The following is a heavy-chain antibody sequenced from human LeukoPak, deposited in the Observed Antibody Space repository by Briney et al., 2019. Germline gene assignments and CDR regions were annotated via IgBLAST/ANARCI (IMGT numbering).Heavy chain of an antibody. CDR2: LYPGDSDT. J-gene: IGHJ6*03. Sequence: GESLKISCKGSGYSFTSYWIGWVRQMTGKGLEWMWILYPGDSDTRYSPSSQGQVTISADQALSTAYLQWSSLKASDTTMYYCARTSYYDSSGYYMDVWGKGTTVTVSS. CDR1: GYSFTSYW. D-gene: IGHD3-22*01. CDR3: ARTSYYDSSGYYMDV. V-gene: IGHV5-51*01.